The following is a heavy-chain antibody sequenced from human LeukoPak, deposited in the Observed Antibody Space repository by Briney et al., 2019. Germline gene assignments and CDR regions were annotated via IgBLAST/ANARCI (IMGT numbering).Heavy chain of an antibody. CDR1: GGSISSGGYY. Sequence: SQTLSLTCTVSGGSISSGGYYWSWIRQHPGKGLEWIGYIYYSGSTYYNPSLKSRVTISVDTSKNQFSLKLSSVTAADTAVYYCARVGSGSYTPFFDYWGQGTLVTVSS. J-gene: IGHJ4*02. CDR2: IYYSGST. D-gene: IGHD3-10*01. V-gene: IGHV4-31*03. CDR3: ARVGSGSYTPFFDY.